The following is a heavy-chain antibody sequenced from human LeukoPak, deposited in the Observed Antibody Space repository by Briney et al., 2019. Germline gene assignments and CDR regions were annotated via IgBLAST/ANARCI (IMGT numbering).Heavy chain of an antibody. V-gene: IGHV3-33*01. Sequence: GGSLRLSCAASGLTFSSYGMHWVRQAPGKGLEWVASVWFDGSNSNHRDSVKGRFIISRDNSRNTVYLQMNRLRVDDTAIYYCATDDGPNDYWGQGTLVTVPS. CDR3: ATDDGPNDY. D-gene: IGHD5-24*01. CDR1: GLTFSSYG. J-gene: IGHJ4*02. CDR2: VWFDGSNS.